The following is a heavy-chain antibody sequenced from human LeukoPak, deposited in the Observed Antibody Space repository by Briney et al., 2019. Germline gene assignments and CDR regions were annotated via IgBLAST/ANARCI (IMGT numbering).Heavy chain of an antibody. CDR1: GGSISSYY. J-gene: IGHJ6*03. CDR2: IYTSGST. Sequence: PSETLCLTRAVSGGSISSYYWSWIRQPPGKGLEWIGYIYTSGSTNYNPSLKSRVTISVDTSKNQFSLKLSSVTAADTAVYYCARHLTAGTYYYYYMDVWGKGTTVTVSS. D-gene: IGHD6-13*01. CDR3: ARHLTAGTYYYYYMDV. V-gene: IGHV4-4*09.